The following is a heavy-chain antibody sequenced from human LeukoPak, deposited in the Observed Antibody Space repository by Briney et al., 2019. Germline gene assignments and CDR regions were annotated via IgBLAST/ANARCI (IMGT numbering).Heavy chain of an antibody. CDR3: ETVGENYYGSGSLRAFDY. D-gene: IGHD3-10*01. J-gene: IGHJ4*02. Sequence: GASVKVSCKVSGYTLTELSMHWVRQAPGKGLEWMGGFAPEDGETIYAQKFQGRVTMTEDTSTDTAYMELSSLRSEDTAVYYCETVGENYYGSGSLRAFDYWGQGTPVTVSS. CDR1: GYTLTELS. V-gene: IGHV1-24*01. CDR2: FAPEDGET.